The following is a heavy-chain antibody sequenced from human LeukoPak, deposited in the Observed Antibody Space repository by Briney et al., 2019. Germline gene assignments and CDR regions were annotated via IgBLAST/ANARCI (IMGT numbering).Heavy chain of an antibody. D-gene: IGHD2-2*01. V-gene: IGHV3-23*01. CDR1: GFSFSSYA. Sequence: PGGSLRLSCAASGFSFSSYAMSWVRQAPGKGLEWVSPISDSGGSTYYADSVKGRFTISRDNSKNTLYLQMNSLRAEDTAVYYCANGASIVVPAAPGHAFDIWGQGTMVTVST. CDR3: ANGASIVVPAAPGHAFDI. CDR2: ISDSGGST. J-gene: IGHJ3*02.